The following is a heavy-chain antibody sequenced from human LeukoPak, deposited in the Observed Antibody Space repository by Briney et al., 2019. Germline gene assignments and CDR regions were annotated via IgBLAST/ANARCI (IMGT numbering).Heavy chain of an antibody. V-gene: IGHV3-30*01. CDR1: GFTFSVYA. D-gene: IGHD6-6*01. J-gene: IGHJ4*02. Sequence: GRSLRLSCAAAGFTFSVYAMHWVRQAPGKGLEWVAVISYDGSNKYYADSVKGRFTISRDNSKNTLYLQMNSLRAEDTAVYYCAPPYSSFITNWGQGTLVTVSS. CDR3: APPYSSFITN. CDR2: ISYDGSNK.